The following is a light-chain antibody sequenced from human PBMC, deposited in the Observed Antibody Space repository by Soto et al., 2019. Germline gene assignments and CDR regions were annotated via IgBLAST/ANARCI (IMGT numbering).Light chain of an antibody. CDR2: DAS. CDR1: QSISSYY. CDR3: QHYGSSRT. Sequence: EIGLTQSPGTLSLYPGERATLSCRASQSISSYYLAWYQQKPGQAPRLLIYDASSRATAIPDRFSGSGSGTDFTLTISRLEPEDFAVYYCQHYGSSRTFGQGTKVDIK. J-gene: IGKJ1*01. V-gene: IGKV3-20*01.